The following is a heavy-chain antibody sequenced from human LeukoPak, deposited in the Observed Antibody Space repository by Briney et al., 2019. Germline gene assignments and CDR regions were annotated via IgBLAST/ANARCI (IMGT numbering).Heavy chain of an antibody. CDR2: ISRSGSTK. V-gene: IGHV3-11*04. CDR3: AKDRKSIAAAGTWLGFDY. J-gene: IGHJ4*02. D-gene: IGHD6-13*01. CDR1: GFTFSDYN. Sequence: PGGSLRLSCAASGFTFSDYNMRWIRQAPGKGLEWVSSISRSGSTKYYADSVKGRFTISRDNSKNTLYLQMNSLRAEDTAVYYCAKDRKSIAAAGTWLGFDYWGQGTLVTVSS.